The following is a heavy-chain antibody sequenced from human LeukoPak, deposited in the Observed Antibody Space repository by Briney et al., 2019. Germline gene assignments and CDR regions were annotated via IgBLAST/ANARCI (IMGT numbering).Heavy chain of an antibody. CDR1: EYSFTNYW. CDR3: ATYAGSYSKYFQH. CDR2: IYPGDSDT. V-gene: IGHV5-51*01. D-gene: IGHD3-10*01. Sequence: GESLKISCKGSEYSFTNYWIGWVRQMPGKGLEWMGIIYPGDSDTRYSPSFQDQVTISADKSISTAYLQWSSLKASDTAMYFCATYAGSYSKYFQHWGQGTLVTVSS. J-gene: IGHJ1*01.